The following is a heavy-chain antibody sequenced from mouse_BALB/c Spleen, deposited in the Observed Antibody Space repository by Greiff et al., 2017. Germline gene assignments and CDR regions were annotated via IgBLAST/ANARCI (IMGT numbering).Heavy chain of an antibody. D-gene: IGHD1-1*01. Sequence: EVKLLESGGGLVQPGGSLKLSCAASGFDFSRYWMSWVRQAPGKGLEWIGEINPDSSTINYTPSLKDKFIISRDNAKNTLYLQMSKVRSEDTALYYCAREFRYYYGSKWDYFDYWGQGTTLTVSS. V-gene: IGHV4-1*02. CDR1: GFDFSRYW. CDR3: AREFRYYYGSKWDYFDY. CDR2: INPDSSTI. J-gene: IGHJ2*01.